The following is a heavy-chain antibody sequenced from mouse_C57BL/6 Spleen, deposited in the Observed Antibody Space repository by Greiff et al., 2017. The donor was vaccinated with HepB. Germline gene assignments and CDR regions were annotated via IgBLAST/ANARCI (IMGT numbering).Heavy chain of an antibody. CDR1: GFTFSDYY. D-gene: IGHD2-3*01. CDR2: ISNGGGST. J-gene: IGHJ2*01. V-gene: IGHV5-12*01. Sequence: EVQGVESGGGLVQPGGSLKLSCAASGFTFSDYYMYWVRQTPEKRLEWVAYISNGGGSTYYPDTVKGRFTISRDNAKNTLYLQMSRLKSEDTAMYYCARQGYDGLYYFDYWGQGTTLTVSS. CDR3: ARQGYDGLYYFDY.